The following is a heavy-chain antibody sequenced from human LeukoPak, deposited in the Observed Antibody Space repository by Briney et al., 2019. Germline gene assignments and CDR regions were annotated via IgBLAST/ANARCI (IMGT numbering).Heavy chain of an antibody. J-gene: IGHJ4*02. D-gene: IGHD5-12*01. CDR2: VYLRGTI. Sequence: PSETLSLTCTVSGGSLRSYSWNWIWESPRKGLGWIWRVYLRGTINYNPSLKSLVTISVDTSKNQSFLNLSSVTAADTAVYCCVSYYGGYVLDYWGQGTLVIVSS. CDR1: GGSLRSYS. V-gene: IGHV4-4*07. CDR3: VSYYGGYVLDY.